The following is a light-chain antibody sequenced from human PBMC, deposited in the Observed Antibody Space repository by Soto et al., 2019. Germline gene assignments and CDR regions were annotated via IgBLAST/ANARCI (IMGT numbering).Light chain of an antibody. CDR1: QTINNN. V-gene: IGKV3-15*01. CDR3: QQYNNWPLT. Sequence: VMTKATSTLSVSPGERSTLSCISSQTINNNVAWYQLKDGQVPRLVIYGASTRATDIPARFSGSGSGTEFTLTISSLQSEDFAVYYCQQYNNWPLTFGQGTKVDIK. J-gene: IGKJ1*01. CDR2: GAS.